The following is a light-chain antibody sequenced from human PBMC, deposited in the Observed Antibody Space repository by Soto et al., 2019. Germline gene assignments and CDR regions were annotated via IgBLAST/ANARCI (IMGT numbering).Light chain of an antibody. CDR2: KAS. Sequence: DIQMTKSPSTLSASVGDRGTITCRASQSISSWLACYHQKPGKAPRLLIYKASNLESGVPSRFSGSGSGTEFTLTISSLQPDDAATYYCQQYNDDWTFGQGTKVDIK. CDR1: QSISSW. J-gene: IGKJ1*01. CDR3: QQYNDDWT. V-gene: IGKV1-5*03.